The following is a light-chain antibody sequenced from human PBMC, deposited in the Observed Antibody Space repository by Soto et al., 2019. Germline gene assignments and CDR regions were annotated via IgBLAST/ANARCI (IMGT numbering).Light chain of an antibody. CDR1: QLISNY. Sequence: EIMLTQSPATLSLSPGETATLSCRANQLISNYLAWYQQKPGQAPRLLIYDASNRATGIPDRFSGSGSGTDFTLTISRLEPEDFAVYYCQQYGSSPPTFGPGTKVDI. CDR3: QQYGSSPPT. J-gene: IGKJ3*01. V-gene: IGKV3-20*01. CDR2: DAS.